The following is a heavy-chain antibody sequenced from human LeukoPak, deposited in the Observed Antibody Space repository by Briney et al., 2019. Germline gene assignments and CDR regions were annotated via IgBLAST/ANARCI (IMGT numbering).Heavy chain of an antibody. CDR2: IKSKTDGGTT. CDR3: SGYSVRWFDP. D-gene: IGHD3-22*01. CDR1: GFTFSNAW. J-gene: IGHJ5*02. Sequence: SGGSLRLSCAASGFTFSNAWMSWVRQAPGKGLEWVGRIKSKTDGGTTDYAAPVKGRFTISRDDPKNTLYLQMNSLKTEDTAVYYCSGYSVRWFDPWGQGTLVTVSS. V-gene: IGHV3-15*01.